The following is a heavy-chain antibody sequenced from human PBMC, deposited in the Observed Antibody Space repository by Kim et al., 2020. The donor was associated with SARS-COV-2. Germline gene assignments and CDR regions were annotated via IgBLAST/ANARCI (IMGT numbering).Heavy chain of an antibody. CDR3: ARQTPAAASGD. CDR2: T. D-gene: IGHD6-13*01. V-gene: IGHV3-23*01. Sequence: TYYADSETARFTGARDNSKNTVYLQMSCLRAEDTGLYYCARQTPAAASGDWGQGTLVTVSS. J-gene: IGHJ4*02.